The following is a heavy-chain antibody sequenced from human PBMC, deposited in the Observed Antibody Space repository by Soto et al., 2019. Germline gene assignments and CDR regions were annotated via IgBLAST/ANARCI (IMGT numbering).Heavy chain of an antibody. CDR3: ARDSHSTKGYNGMDV. V-gene: IGHV3-11*05. CDR1: GFTFSDYY. CDR2: ISSSSSYT. J-gene: IGHJ6*02. Sequence: QVQLVESGGGLVKPGGSLRLSCAASGFTFSDYYMSWIRQAPGKGLEWVSYISSSSSYTNYADSVKGRFTISRDNAKNSRYLQRNSLRAEDTAVYYCARDSHSTKGYNGMDVWGQGTTVTVSS. D-gene: IGHD6-13*01.